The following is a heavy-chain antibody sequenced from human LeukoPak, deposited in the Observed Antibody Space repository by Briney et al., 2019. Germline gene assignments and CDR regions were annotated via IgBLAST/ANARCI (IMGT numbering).Heavy chain of an antibody. J-gene: IGHJ1*01. V-gene: IGHV1-69*05. D-gene: IGHD2-21*02. CDR1: GGTFSSYA. CDR2: IIPIFGTA. CDR3: ASSLEHVVVVTARVERLLGVFQH. Sequence: SVKVSCKASGGTFSSYAISWVRQAPGQGLEWMGGIIPIFGTANYAQKFQGRVTITTDESTSTAYMELSSLRSEDTAVYYCASSLEHVVVVTARVERLLGVFQHWGQGTLVTVSS.